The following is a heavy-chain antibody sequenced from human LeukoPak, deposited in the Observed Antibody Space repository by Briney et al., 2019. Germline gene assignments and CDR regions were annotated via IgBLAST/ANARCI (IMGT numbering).Heavy chain of an antibody. CDR2: MNPKSGNT. CDR1: GYTFTSYD. Sequence: ASVKVSCKASGYTFTSYDINWVRQATGQGLEWMGWMNPKSGNTGYAQKFQGRVTFTRITSIDTAYMELSSLRSEDTAVYYCARRRARAGWPNWFGPWGQGTLVTVSS. D-gene: IGHD5-24*01. CDR3: ARRRARAGWPNWFGP. J-gene: IGHJ5*02. V-gene: IGHV1-8*01.